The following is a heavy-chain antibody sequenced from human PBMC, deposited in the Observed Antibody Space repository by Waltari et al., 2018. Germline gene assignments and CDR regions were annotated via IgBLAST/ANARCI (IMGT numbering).Heavy chain of an antibody. D-gene: IGHD3-16*01. CDR3: ASGITGD. J-gene: IGHJ4*02. V-gene: IGHV3-7*01. CDR1: GFTFSSYW. CDR2: IKQDGSEN. Sequence: EVQLVESGGGLVQPGGSLRLSCAASGFTFSSYWMSWVRQAPGKGLEWVANIKQDGSENCYVDSVKGRFTITRDNAKNSLYLQMNGLRAEDTAVYYWASGITGDWGQGTLVTVSS.